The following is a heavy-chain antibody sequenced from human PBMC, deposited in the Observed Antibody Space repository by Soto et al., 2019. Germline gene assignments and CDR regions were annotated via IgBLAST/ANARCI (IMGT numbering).Heavy chain of an antibody. J-gene: IGHJ4*02. CDR3: ARGSTVLRF. V-gene: IGHV4-34*01. CDR1: GGSFSGYY. D-gene: IGHD3-9*01. CDR2: INHSGST. Sequence: SETLSLTCAVYGGSFSGYYWSWIRQPPGKGLEWIGEINHSGSTNYNPSLKSRVTISVDTSKNQFSLKLSSVTAADTAVYYCARGSTVLRFWGQGTLVTVSS.